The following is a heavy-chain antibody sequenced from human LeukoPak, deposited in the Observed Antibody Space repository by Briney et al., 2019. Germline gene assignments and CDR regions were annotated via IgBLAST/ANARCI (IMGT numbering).Heavy chain of an antibody. J-gene: IGHJ4*02. CDR3: TTDRGVAARPLFDY. Sequence: TSGGSLRLSCAASGFTLTNAWMGWVRQAPGKGLEWIGRIKSKTDGGTTDYGAPVKGRFTISRDDSKNTLYLQLNSLKSEDTAEYYCTTDRGVAARPLFDYWGQGILVTVSS. D-gene: IGHD6-6*01. CDR1: GFTLTNAW. V-gene: IGHV3-15*01. CDR2: IKSKTDGGTT.